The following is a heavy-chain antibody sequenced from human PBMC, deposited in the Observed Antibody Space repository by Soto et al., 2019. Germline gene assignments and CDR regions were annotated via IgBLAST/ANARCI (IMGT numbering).Heavy chain of an antibody. Sequence: QVHLVESGGGVVQPGRSLRLSCAASGFPFSTYGMHWVRQAPGKGLEWVAVIWSDGGNKYYSDFVNGRFTISRDNYKNMRYLQMNSLRAEDTAVYYCASRSPARDSWGQATLVTVSS. CDR3: ASRSPARDS. J-gene: IGHJ5*01. D-gene: IGHD2-2*01. CDR2: IWSDGGNK. V-gene: IGHV3-33*01. CDR1: GFPFSTYG.